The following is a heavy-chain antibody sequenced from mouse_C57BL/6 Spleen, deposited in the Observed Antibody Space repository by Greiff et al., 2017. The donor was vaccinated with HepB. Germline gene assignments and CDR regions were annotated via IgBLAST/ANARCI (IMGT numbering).Heavy chain of an antibody. CDR3: AFHYYGSNYAMDY. Sequence: VKLMESGPGLVAPSQSLSITCTVSGFSLTSYAISWVRQPPGKGLEWLGVIWTGGGTNYNSALKSRLSISKDNSKSQVFLKMNSLQTDDTARYYCAFHYYGSNYAMDYWGQGTSVTVSS. V-gene: IGHV2-9-1*01. CDR1: GFSLTSYA. D-gene: IGHD1-1*01. CDR2: IWTGGGT. J-gene: IGHJ4*01.